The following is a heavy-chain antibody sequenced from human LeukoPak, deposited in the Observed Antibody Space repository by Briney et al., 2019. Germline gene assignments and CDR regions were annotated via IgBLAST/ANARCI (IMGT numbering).Heavy chain of an antibody. J-gene: IGHJ4*02. Sequence: ASVKVSCKASGNTFTGDYIHWVRQAPGQGLEWMGWIDPKSGGTSYAQKFRGRVTMTRDTSVNTANMELNRLTSDDTAVYYCAREGSVAAPGDWGQGTLVTVSS. CDR3: AREGSVAAPGD. D-gene: IGHD6-6*01. V-gene: IGHV1-2*02. CDR2: IDPKSGGT. CDR1: GNTFTGDY.